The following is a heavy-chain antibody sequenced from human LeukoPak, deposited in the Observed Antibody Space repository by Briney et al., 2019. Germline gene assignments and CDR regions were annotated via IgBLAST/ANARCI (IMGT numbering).Heavy chain of an antibody. D-gene: IGHD2-2*01. CDR2: ISYDGRNK. V-gene: IGHV3-30*18. CDR3: AKGPLRGTAAAIDY. Sequence: GSLRLSCAASGFTFNNYGMHWVRQAPGKGLEWVAVISYDGRNKHYPDSVKGRFTISRDISTDTLWLQMDSLRTEDTAVYYCAKGPLRGTAAAIDYWGQGTLVTASS. CDR1: GFTFNNYG. J-gene: IGHJ4*02.